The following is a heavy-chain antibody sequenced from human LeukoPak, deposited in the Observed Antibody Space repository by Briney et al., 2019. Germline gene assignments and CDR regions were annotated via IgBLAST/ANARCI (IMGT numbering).Heavy chain of an antibody. CDR1: GFTFSSYA. CDR3: AKVGGGILTGYYLSHFDY. Sequence: PGGSLRLSCAASGFTFSSYAMSWVRQAPGKGLEWVSAISGSGGSTYYADSVKGRFTISRDNSKNTLYLQMNSLRAEDTAVYYCAKVGGGILTGYYLSHFDYWGQGTQVTVSS. D-gene: IGHD3-9*01. CDR2: ISGSGGST. J-gene: IGHJ4*02. V-gene: IGHV3-23*01.